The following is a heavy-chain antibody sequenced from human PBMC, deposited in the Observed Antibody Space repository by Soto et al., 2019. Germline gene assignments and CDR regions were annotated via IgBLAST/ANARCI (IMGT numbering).Heavy chain of an antibody. J-gene: IGHJ6*02. Sequence: PSETLSLTCSVSGGSIGSSYYYFGWIRPPPGKGLEWIWSVYYTDTTYYNSSLKSRGTISAYKSQNQFSLTLSLGSVADTAVDDCGGECIRPHFLYGIDAWGQGTMVTVSS. V-gene: IGHV4-39*01. CDR1: GGSIGSSYYY. D-gene: IGHD3-3*02. CDR3: GGECIRPHFLYGIDA. CDR2: VYYTDTT.